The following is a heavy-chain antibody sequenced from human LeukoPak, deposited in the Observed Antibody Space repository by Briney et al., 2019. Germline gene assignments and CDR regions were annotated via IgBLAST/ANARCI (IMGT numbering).Heavy chain of an antibody. D-gene: IGHD4-23*01. Sequence: GGSLRLSCAASGFTFSTYAMAWVRQAPGKGLEWVSAFSNSGETHYADSVKGRFTISRDNSKNTLYLQMNSLRADDTALYYCAKDLRLSVGTSPFDYWGQGTLVTVSS. CDR1: GFTFSTYA. J-gene: IGHJ4*02. V-gene: IGHV3-23*01. CDR2: FSNSGET. CDR3: AKDLRLSVGTSPFDY.